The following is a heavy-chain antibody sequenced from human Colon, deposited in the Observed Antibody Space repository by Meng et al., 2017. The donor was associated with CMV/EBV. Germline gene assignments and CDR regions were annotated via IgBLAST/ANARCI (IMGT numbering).Heavy chain of an antibody. CDR2: IYGDNTT. CDR3: ARNRLECGGDCYFADS. CDR1: GFSVSSNY. J-gene: IGHJ4*02. V-gene: IGHV3-66*02. Sequence: GGSLRLSCAASGFSVSSNYMNWVRQAPGKGLEWVSVIYGDNTTHYADSVKGRFTMSRDSSKNIVFLQMNNLRGEDTAVYYCARNRLECGGDCYFADSWGQGTLVTVSS. D-gene: IGHD2-21*02.